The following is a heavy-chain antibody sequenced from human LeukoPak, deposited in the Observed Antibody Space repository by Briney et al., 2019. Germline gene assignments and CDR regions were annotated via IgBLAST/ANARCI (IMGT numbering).Heavy chain of an antibody. CDR1: GGSFSGYY. CDR3: ASLTFTMVRGVGPYYYYGMDV. Sequence: SETLSLTCAVYGGSFSGYYWSWIRQPPGKGLEWIGEINHSGSTNYNPSLKSRVTISVDTSKNQFSLKLSSVTAADTAVYYCASLTFTMVRGVGPYYYYGMDVWGQGTTVTVSS. J-gene: IGHJ6*02. V-gene: IGHV4-34*01. CDR2: INHSGST. D-gene: IGHD3-10*01.